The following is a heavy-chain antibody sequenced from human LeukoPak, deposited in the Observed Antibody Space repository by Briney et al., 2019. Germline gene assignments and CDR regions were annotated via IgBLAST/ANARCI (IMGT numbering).Heavy chain of an antibody. CDR2: TSSSGSAK. CDR1: GFTFSNYE. Sequence: GGSLRLSCTVSGFTFSNYEMNWVRQAPGKGLEWVSYTSSSGSAKYYADSVKGRFTISRDNAKNSLYLQMNSLRAEDTAVYYCASPDVHCSSTSCYTGYYYYMDVWGKGTTVTVSS. D-gene: IGHD2-2*02. CDR3: ASPDVHCSSTSCYTGYYYYMDV. V-gene: IGHV3-48*03. J-gene: IGHJ6*03.